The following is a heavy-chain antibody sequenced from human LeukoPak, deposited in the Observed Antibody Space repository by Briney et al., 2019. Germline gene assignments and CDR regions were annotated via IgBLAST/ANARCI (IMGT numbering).Heavy chain of an antibody. CDR3: ARTPRRGYSYGYYFDY. V-gene: IGHV4-30-4*01. J-gene: IGHJ4*02. D-gene: IGHD5-18*01. CDR1: GGSISSGDYY. CDR2: IYYSGST. Sequence: SETLSLTCTVSGGSISSGDYYWSWIRQPPGKGQEWIGYIYYSGSTYYNPSLKSRVTISVDTSKNQFSLKLSSVTAADTAVYYCARTPRRGYSYGYYFDYWGQGTLVTVSS.